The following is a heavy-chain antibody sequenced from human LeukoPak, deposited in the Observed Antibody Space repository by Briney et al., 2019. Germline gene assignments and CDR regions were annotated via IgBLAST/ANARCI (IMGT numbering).Heavy chain of an antibody. CDR1: GGSISSYY. D-gene: IGHD6-13*01. V-gene: IGHV4-59*01. J-gene: IGHJ6*03. Sequence: PSETLSLTCTVSGGSISSYYWSWIRQPPGKGLEWIGYIYYSGSTNYNPSLKSRVTISVDTSKNQFSLKLSSVTAADTAVYYCARLYSSSWYTSYYYYYMDVWGKGTTVTISS. CDR3: ARLYSSSWYTSYYYYYMDV. CDR2: IYYSGST.